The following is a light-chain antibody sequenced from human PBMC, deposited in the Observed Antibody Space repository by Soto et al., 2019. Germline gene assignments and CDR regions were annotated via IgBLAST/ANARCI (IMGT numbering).Light chain of an antibody. Sequence: AIRMTQSPSSFSASTGDRVTITCRASQGISSNLAWYQQKPGKAPKLLIYAASTYQSGVPSRFSGGGSGTDFTLTISCLQSEDFATYYCQQYYSYPTTFGQGTKVEIK. CDR3: QQYYSYPTT. CDR1: QGISSN. V-gene: IGKV1-8*01. CDR2: AAS. J-gene: IGKJ1*01.